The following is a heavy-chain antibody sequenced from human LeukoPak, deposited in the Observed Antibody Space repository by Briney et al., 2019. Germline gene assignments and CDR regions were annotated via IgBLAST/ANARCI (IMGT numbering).Heavy chain of an antibody. CDR2: IKGDGSDK. J-gene: IGHJ4*02. Sequence: PGGSLRLSCAASGFTFSTYWMSWVRQAPGKGLEWVADIKGDGSDKYYMGSVKGRFTTSRDNSKNTLYLQMNSLRAEDTAVYYCAKVMYRGLSSALDYWGQGTLVTVSS. V-gene: IGHV3-7*03. CDR1: GFTFSTYW. D-gene: IGHD1-26*01. CDR3: AKVMYRGLSSALDY.